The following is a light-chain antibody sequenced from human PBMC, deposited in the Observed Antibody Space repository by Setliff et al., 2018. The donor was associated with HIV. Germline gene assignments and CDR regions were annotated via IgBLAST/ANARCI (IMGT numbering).Light chain of an antibody. CDR1: PSNIGSNT. Sequence: QSVLTQPPSASGTPGQRVTISCSGSPSNIGSNTVNWYQQLPRTAPKLLIYSNDQRPSGVPGRFSGSKSGSSASLAISGLQSEDEADYYCAAWDVSLNGPVFGGGTQLTVL. V-gene: IGLV1-44*01. CDR3: AAWDVSLNGPV. J-gene: IGLJ2*01. CDR2: SND.